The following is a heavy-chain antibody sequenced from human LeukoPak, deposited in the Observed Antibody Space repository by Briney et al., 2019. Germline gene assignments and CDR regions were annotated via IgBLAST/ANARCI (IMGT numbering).Heavy chain of an antibody. J-gene: IGHJ4*02. CDR2: INPSGGST. CDR3: ARDLNGGYEDY. D-gene: IGHD5-12*01. Sequence: ASVKVSCKASGYTFTSYYMHWVRQAPGQGLEWMGIINPSGGSTSYAQKFQGRVTMTRDTSTSTVYMELSSLGSEDTAVYYCARDLNGGYEDYWGQGTLVTVSS. V-gene: IGHV1-46*01. CDR1: GYTFTSYY.